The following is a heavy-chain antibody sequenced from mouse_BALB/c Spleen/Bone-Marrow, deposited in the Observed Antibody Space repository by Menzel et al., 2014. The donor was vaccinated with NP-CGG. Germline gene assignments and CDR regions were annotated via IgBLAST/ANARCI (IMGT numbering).Heavy chain of an antibody. CDR2: INPSNGRT. Sequence: QVQLQQSGAELVKPGASVKLSCKASGDTFTSYWMHWVKQRPGQGLEWIGEINPSNGRTNYNEKFKSKATLTVDKSSSTAYMQLSRLTSEDSEVYSCARYGYDERYAMDYWGQGTSVTVSS. J-gene: IGHJ4*01. CDR3: ARYGYDERYAMDY. V-gene: IGHV1S81*02. CDR1: GDTFTSYW. D-gene: IGHD2-2*01.